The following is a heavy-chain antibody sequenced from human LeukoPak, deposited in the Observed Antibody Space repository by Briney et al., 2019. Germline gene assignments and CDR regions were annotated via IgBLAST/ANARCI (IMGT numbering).Heavy chain of an antibody. CDR2: ISYDGSNK. J-gene: IGHJ3*02. CDR1: GFTFSSYA. V-gene: IGHV3-30*01. CDR3: ASGEIPALVVVSGGDDAFDI. D-gene: IGHD5-18*01. Sequence: GGSLRLSCAASGFTFSSYAMHWVRQAPGKGLEWVAVISYDGSNKYYADSVKGRFTISRDNSKNTLYLQMNSLRAEDTAVYYCASGEIPALVVVSGGDDAFDIWGQGTKVTVSS.